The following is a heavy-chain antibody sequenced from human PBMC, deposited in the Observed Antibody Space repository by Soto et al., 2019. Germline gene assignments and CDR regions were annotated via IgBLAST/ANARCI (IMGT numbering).Heavy chain of an antibody. Sequence: SETLSLTCAVYGGSFSGYYWSWIRQPPGKGLEWIGEINHSGSTNYNPSLKSRVTISVDTSKNQFSLKLSSVTAAEMAVYDCARGKVAYYCFWSGYAPTVPCMEVWGQETTVTVSS. J-gene: IGHJ6*02. D-gene: IGHD3-3*01. CDR3: ARGKVAYYCFWSGYAPTVPCMEV. V-gene: IGHV4-34*01. CDR1: GGSFSGYY. CDR2: INHSGST.